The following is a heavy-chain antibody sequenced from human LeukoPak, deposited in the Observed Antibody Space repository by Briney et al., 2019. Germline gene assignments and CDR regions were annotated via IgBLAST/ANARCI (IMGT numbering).Heavy chain of an antibody. V-gene: IGHV4-61*01. CDR1: GGSVRSGSYY. J-gene: IGHJ3*02. CDR2: IYYSGST. CDR3: ARERAFDI. Sequence: SETLSLTCTVSGGSVRSGSYYWSWIRQPPGKGLEWIGYIYYSGSTNYNPSLKSRVTISVDTSKNQFSLKLSSVTAADTAVYYCARERAFDIWGQGTMVTVSS.